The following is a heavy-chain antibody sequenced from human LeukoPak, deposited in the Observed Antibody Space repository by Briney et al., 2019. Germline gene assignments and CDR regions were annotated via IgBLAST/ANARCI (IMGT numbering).Heavy chain of an antibody. V-gene: IGHV5-51*01. J-gene: IGHJ5*02. CDR1: GYSFTSYW. D-gene: IGHD2-15*01. CDR3: ARIAYCSGGSCYSRGWLDP. CDR2: IYPGDSDT. Sequence: GESLKISCKGSGYSFTSYWIGWVRQMPGKGLEWMGIIYPGDSDTRYSPSFQGQVTISADKSITTAYLQWSSLKASDTAMYYCARIAYCSGGSCYSRGWLDPWGQGTLVTVSS.